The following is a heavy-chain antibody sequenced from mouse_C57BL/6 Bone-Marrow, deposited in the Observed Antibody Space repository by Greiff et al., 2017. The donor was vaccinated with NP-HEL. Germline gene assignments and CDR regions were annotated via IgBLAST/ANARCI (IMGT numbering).Heavy chain of an antibody. V-gene: IGHV14-2*01. CDR2: IDPEDGET. D-gene: IGHD1-1*01. CDR3: ARSGSSYWYVDV. CDR1: GFNITDYY. J-gene: IGHJ1*03. Sequence: EVQLQQSGAELVKPGASVKLSCTASGFNITDYYMPWVKQRTEQGLEWIGRIDPEDGETNYAPKFQGKATITADTSSNTAYLQLRSLTSEDTAVYYCARSGSSYWYVDVWGTGTTVTVSS.